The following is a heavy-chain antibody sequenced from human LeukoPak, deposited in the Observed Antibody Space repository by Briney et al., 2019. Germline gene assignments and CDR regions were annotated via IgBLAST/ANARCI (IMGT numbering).Heavy chain of an antibody. J-gene: IGHJ4*02. V-gene: IGHV3-43*02. CDR2: ISGDGGTT. Sequence: GGSLRLSCAASGTTFEDYAMHWVRQAPGKGLEWVSFISGDGGTTFYADSVKGRFTISRDNYKTSLNLQMNSLRTEDTALNYCAKDQGASGWGAFDYWGQGTLVTVSS. CDR1: GTTFEDYA. CDR3: AKDQGASGWGAFDY. D-gene: IGHD6-19*01.